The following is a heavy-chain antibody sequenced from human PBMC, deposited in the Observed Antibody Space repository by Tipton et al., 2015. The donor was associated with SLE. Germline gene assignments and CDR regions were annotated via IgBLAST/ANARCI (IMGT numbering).Heavy chain of an antibody. Sequence: TLSLTCTVSGGSISSSSYYWGWIRQPPGKGLEWIGSIYYSGSTYYNPSLKSRVTISVDTSKNQFSLKLSSVTAADTAVYYCASGLLEGLFYYYYMDVWGKGTTVTVSS. D-gene: IGHD3-3*01. V-gene: IGHV4-39*07. CDR3: ASGLLEGLFYYYYMDV. CDR1: GGSISSSSYY. J-gene: IGHJ6*03. CDR2: IYYSGST.